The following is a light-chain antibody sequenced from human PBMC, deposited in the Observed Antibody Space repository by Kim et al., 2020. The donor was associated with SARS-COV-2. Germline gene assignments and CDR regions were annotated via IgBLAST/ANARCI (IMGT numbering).Light chain of an antibody. J-gene: IGLJ3*02. CDR3: GTWESSLSVWV. CDR2: DNN. CDR1: SSNIGNNY. Sequence: GQKVTISVSGTSSNIGNNYVSWYQQLPGTAPKLLIYDNNKRPSGIPDRFSGSKSGTSATLGITGLQTGDEADYYYGTWESSLSVWVFGGGTQLTVL. V-gene: IGLV1-51*01.